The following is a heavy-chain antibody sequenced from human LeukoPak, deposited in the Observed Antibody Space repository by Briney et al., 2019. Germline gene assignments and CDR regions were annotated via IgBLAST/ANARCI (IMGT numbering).Heavy chain of an antibody. J-gene: IGHJ4*02. D-gene: IGHD3-16*01. CDR3: ATNLQGADY. V-gene: IGHV4-39*07. CDR2: IYYSGST. CDR1: GGSISSSYY. Sequence: PSETLSLACTVSGGSISSSYYWGWIRQPPGKGLEWIGNIYYSGSTYYNPSLRSRVTISVDTSKNQFSLKLSSVTAADTAVYFCATNLQGADYWGQGPLVTVSS.